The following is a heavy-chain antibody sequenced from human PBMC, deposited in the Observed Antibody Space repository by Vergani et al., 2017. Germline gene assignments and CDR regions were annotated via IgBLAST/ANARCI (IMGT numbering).Heavy chain of an antibody. D-gene: IGHD5-24*01. J-gene: IGHJ4*02. V-gene: IGHV4-34*12. CDR1: GGSFSGYY. Sequence: QVQLQQWGAGLLKPSETLSLTCAVYGGSFSGYYWSWFRQPPGKGLEWVGEIIHSGSTNYNPSLKSRVTISVNTSRNKFSLLLSSVTAADTAVYYCAGKRWLQLHYFDYWGQGTLVTVSS. CDR3: AGKRWLQLHYFDY. CDR2: IIHSGST.